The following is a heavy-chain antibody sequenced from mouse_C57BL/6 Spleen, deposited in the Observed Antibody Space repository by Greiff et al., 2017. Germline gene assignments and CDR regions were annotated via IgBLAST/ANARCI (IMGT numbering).Heavy chain of an antibody. CDR1: GYSITSGYY. CDR2: ISYDGSN. Sequence: VQLKESGPGLVKPSQSLSLTCSVTGYSITSGYYWNWIRQFPGNKLEWMGYISYDGSNNYNPSLKNRISITRDTSKNQFFLKLNSVTTEDTATYYCARDKDSSGYEFAYWGQGTLVTVSA. J-gene: IGHJ3*01. V-gene: IGHV3-6*01. CDR3: ARDKDSSGYEFAY. D-gene: IGHD3-2*02.